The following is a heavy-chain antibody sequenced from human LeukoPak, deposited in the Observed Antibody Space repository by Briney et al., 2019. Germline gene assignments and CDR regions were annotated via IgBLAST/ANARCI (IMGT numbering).Heavy chain of an antibody. CDR3: ARDARTHRAYYYDSSGYSNWFDP. V-gene: IGHV4-59*01. CDR1: GGSISSYY. J-gene: IGHJ5*02. Sequence: SETLSLTCTVSGGSISSYYWSWIRQPPGKGLEWIGYIYYSGSTNYNPSLKSRVTISVDTSKNQFSLELSSVTAADTAVYYCARDARTHRAYYYDSSGYSNWFDPWGQGTLVTVSS. D-gene: IGHD3-22*01. CDR2: IYYSGST.